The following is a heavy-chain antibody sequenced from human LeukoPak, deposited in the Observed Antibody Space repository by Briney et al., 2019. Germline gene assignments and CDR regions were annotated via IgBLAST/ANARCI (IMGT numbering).Heavy chain of an antibody. D-gene: IGHD3-10*01. Sequence: GGSLRLSCAASGFTFSTYGMSWVRQAPGKGLEWVSAISASGGGTLYADSVKGRFTISRDNSKNTLYLQISSLRAEDSAVYYCASLRSGYYTYFDYWGQGTLVTVSS. CDR3: ASLRSGYYTYFDY. V-gene: IGHV3-23*01. CDR1: GFTFSTYG. CDR2: ISASGGGT. J-gene: IGHJ4*02.